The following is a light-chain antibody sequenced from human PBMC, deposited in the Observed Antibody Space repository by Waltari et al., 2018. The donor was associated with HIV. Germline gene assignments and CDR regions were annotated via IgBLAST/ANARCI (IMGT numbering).Light chain of an antibody. CDR3: AAWDDSLSGLV. CDR1: SSNIGSNS. J-gene: IGLJ3*02. Sequence: QSVLTQPPSASGTPGQRVTIPCSGSSSNIGSNSGYWYQQLPGTAPKLLIYRNNQRPSGVPDRFSGSKSGTSASLAISGLRSEDEADYYCAAWDDSLSGLVFGGGTKVTVL. CDR2: RNN. V-gene: IGLV1-47*01.